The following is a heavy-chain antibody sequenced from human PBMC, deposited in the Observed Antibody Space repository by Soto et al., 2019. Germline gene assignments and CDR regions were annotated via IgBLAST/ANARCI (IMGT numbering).Heavy chain of an antibody. D-gene: IGHD6-19*01. CDR1: GYTFTSYG. CDR2: ISAYNGNT. CDR3: ARDLAVGLVDY. J-gene: IGHJ4*02. V-gene: IGHV1-18*01. Sequence: QVQLVQSGAEVKKPGASVKVSCKASGYTFTSYGISWVRQAPGQGLEWMGWISAYNGNTNYAQKLQGRVTMTTDTPTSTGYMALRSLRSDETAVYYCARDLAVGLVDYWGQGTLVTVSS.